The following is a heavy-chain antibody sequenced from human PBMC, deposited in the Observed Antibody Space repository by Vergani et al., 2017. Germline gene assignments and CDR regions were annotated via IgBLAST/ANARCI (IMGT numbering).Heavy chain of an antibody. CDR2: IDVKGNS. V-gene: IGHV4-61*02. D-gene: IGHD2-21*01. CDR1: GGSISSGGYY. Sequence: QVQLQESGPGLVKPSQTLSLTCTVSGGSISSGGYYWIWIRQHPGKGLEWIGLIDVKGNSNFSPSLESRVTLSADASRGRFSLNLRSVTTSDTAVYYCVRVLHTSYILGAFDIWGQGIKVTVSS. J-gene: IGHJ3*02. CDR3: VRVLHTSYILGAFDI.